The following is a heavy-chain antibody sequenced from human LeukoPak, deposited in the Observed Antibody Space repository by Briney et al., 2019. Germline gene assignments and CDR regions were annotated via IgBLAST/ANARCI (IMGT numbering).Heavy chain of an antibody. CDR2: IYYSGNT. J-gene: IGHJ4*02. CDR1: DDSISSSGSY. CDR3: ARHTYCSSTSCYYWPQVLYPFDY. Sequence: SETLSLTCTVSDDSISSSGSYWGWLRQPPGKGLEWIGSIYYSGNTYHNPSLKSRVTISVDTSKKQFSLKLSSVTAADTAVYYCARHTYCSSTSCYYWPQVLYPFDYWGQGTLVTVSS. V-gene: IGHV4-39*01. D-gene: IGHD2-2*01.